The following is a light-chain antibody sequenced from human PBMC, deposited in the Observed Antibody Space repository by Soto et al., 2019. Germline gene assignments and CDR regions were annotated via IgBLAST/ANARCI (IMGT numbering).Light chain of an antibody. CDR1: QSISSW. CDR2: GAS. J-gene: IGKJ3*01. V-gene: IGKV1-5*01. CDR3: QQLFMYPPT. Sequence: IQITQSPPTLSASVGDRVTITCRASQSISSWLAWYQQKPGKAPKLLIYGASTLQSGVPSRFGGSGSGTDFTLTVSSLQPEDFATYYCQQLFMYPPTFGPGTKVDIK.